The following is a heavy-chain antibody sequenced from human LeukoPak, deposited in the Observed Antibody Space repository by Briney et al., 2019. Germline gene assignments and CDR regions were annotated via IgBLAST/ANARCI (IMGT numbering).Heavy chain of an antibody. D-gene: IGHD3-10*01. CDR2: IFHSGTT. J-gene: IGHJ6*03. CDR3: VRESFGNLQVIPSSHYMDF. CDR1: DEVITSNNW. Sequence: PSETLSLTCTVSDEVITSNNWWSWGRQSPGKVLEGIGEIFHSGTTRYKASLESRVTMLLDKSKNQFSLRLNSVTAADTAVYFCVRESFGNLQVIPSSHYMDFWGKGITVLVSS. V-gene: IGHV4-4*02.